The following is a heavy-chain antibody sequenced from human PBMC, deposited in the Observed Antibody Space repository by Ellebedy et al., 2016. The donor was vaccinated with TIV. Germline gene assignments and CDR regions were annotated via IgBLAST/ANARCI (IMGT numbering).Heavy chain of an antibody. CDR1: DDSISSPD. CDR3: VRGRDAYKTGY. V-gene: IGHV4-59*11. CDR2: ILNDGST. D-gene: IGHD5-24*01. J-gene: IGHJ4*02. Sequence: MPSETLSLTCTVSDDSISSPDCSWIRQPPGKGLEWIGYILNDGSTRYNPSLKSRVTISLDTSKKLFSLNLNSVTAADTAVYYCVRGRDAYKTGYWGQGTLVSVSS.